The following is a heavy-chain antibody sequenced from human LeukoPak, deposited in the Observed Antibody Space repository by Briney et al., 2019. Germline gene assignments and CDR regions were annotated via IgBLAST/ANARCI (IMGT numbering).Heavy chain of an antibody. V-gene: IGHV3-9*01. CDR2: INWRVDIK. Sequence: QPGGSLRLSCEAAGLIFDNHAMYWVRQPPGKGLEWVSCINWRVDIKGYADSVKGRFTISRDNAKNSLFLQMNSLKFEDTAVYYCAKDIVSGFGELAGWTYYYGMDVWGQGTTVTVSS. J-gene: IGHJ6*02. D-gene: IGHD3-10*01. CDR3: AKDIVSGFGELAGWTYYYGMDV. CDR1: GLIFDNHA.